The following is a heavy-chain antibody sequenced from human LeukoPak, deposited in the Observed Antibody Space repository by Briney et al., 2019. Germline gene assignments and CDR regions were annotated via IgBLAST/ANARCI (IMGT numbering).Heavy chain of an antibody. J-gene: IGHJ6*02. Sequence: ASVKVSCKAFGYTFPNFGVSWVRQAPGQGLEWMGWISGYNGDTDYAQKLQGRVTMITDTSTTTAYMELRSLRSDDTAVYYCARDMIVPAAMSYYYYYYGMDVWGQGTTVTVSS. CDR2: ISGYNGDT. D-gene: IGHD2-2*01. CDR3: ARDMIVPAAMSYYYYYYGMDV. V-gene: IGHV1-18*01. CDR1: GYTFPNFG.